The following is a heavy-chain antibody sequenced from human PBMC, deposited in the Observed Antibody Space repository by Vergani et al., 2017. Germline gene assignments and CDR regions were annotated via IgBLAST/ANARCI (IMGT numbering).Heavy chain of an antibody. D-gene: IGHD2-2*01. Sequence: EVQLLESGGGLVQPGGSLRLSCAASGFTFSSYAMSWVRQAPGKGLEWVSAISGSGGSTYYADSVKGRFTISRDNSKNTLYLQMNSLRAEDTAVYYCARDSSGDIVVPSESDVWGKGTTVTVSS. CDR1: GFTFSSYA. CDR3: ARDSSGDIVVPSESDV. CDR2: ISGSGGST. J-gene: IGHJ6*04. V-gene: IGHV3-23*01.